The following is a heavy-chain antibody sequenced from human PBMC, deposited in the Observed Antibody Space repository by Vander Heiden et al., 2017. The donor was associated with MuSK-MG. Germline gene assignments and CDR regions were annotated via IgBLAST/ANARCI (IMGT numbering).Heavy chain of an antibody. Sequence: EVQLVESGGGLVETGGSLRISCAASGFTFSSYEMNWARQAPGKGLEWVSYISSIGMTIDNADPVKGRFTISRDKAKNSLYMQMTRLRAEDTAVDDCARSNDAFDIWGQVTMVTVSS. CDR3: ARSNDAFDI. J-gene: IGHJ3*02. V-gene: IGHV3-48*03. CDR1: GFTFSSYE. CDR2: ISSIGMTI.